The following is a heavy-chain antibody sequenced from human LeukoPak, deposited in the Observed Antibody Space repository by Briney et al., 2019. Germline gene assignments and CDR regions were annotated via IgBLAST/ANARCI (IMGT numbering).Heavy chain of an antibody. CDR2: ISYDGSNK. CDR1: GFTFSSYG. CDR3: AKESRLHEYFQH. V-gene: IGHV3-30*18. J-gene: IGHJ1*01. D-gene: IGHD6-25*01. Sequence: GRSPRLSCAASGFTFSSYGMHWVRQAPGKGLEWVAVISYDGSNKYYADSVKGRFTISRDNSKNTLYLQMNSLRAEDTAVYYCAKESRLHEYFQHWGQGTLVTVSS.